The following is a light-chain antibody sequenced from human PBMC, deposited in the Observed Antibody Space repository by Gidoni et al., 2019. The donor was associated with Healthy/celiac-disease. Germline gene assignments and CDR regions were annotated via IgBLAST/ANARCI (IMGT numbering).Light chain of an antibody. V-gene: IGKV1-13*02. J-gene: IGKJ3*01. CDR2: DAS. CDR1: QGISSA. CDR3: QQFDSYPPFT. Sequence: IQLPQSPSSLSSSVGDRVTITCRASQGISSALAWYQQKPGKAPKLLIYDASSLESGVPSRFSGSGSGTDFTLTLSSLQPEDFATYYCQQFDSYPPFTFGPGTKVDIK.